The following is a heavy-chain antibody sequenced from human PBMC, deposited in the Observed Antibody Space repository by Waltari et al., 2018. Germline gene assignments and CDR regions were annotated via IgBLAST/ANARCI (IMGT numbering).Heavy chain of an antibody. CDR3: AKDSQQQLVPDAFDI. Sequence: QVQLVESGGGVVQPGRSLRLSCAASGFTFSSYGMHWVRQAPGKGLEWVAVISYDGSNKYYADSVKGRFTISRDNSKNTLYLQMNSLRAEDTAVYYCAKDSQQQLVPDAFDIWGQGTMVTVSS. CDR1: GFTFSSYG. J-gene: IGHJ3*02. D-gene: IGHD6-13*01. CDR2: ISYDGSNK. V-gene: IGHV3-30*18.